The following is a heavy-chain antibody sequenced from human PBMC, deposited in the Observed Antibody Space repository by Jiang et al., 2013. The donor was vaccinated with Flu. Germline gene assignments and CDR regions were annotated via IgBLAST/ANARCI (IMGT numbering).Heavy chain of an antibody. CDR1: GYSISSGYY. CDR3: ARVDRVVVRGNWFDP. CDR2: IYHSGST. D-gene: IGHD3-22*01. Sequence: PGLVKPSETLSLTCTVSGYSISSGYYWGWIRQPPGKGLEWIGSIYHSGSTYYNPSLKSRVTISVDTSKNQFSLKLSSVTAADTAVYYCARVDRVVVRGNWFDPWGQGTLVTVSS. V-gene: IGHV4-38-2*02. J-gene: IGHJ5*02.